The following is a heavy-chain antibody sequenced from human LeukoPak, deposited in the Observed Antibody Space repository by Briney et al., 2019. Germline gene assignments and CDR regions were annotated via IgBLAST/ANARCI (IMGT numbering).Heavy chain of an antibody. CDR2: IPYDGSNK. J-gene: IGHJ4*02. Sequence: PGGSLRLSCAASGFTFSSYGMHWVRQAPGKGLEWVAFIPYDGSNKYYADSVKGRFTISRDNSKNTLYLQMNSLRAEDTAVYFCAKGRAPDYWGQGTLVTVSS. CDR1: GFTFSSYG. V-gene: IGHV3-30*02. CDR3: AKGRAPDY.